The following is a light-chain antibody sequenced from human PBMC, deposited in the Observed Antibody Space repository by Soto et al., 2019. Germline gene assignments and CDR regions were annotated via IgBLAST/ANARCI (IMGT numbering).Light chain of an antibody. Sequence: QSALTQPASVSGFPGRSITISCTGTSSDIGGYNYVSWYQHYPGRAPQLIIYGVTNRPSGVSNRFSGSKSGNTASLTISGLQAEDEADYYCSSYTSTSPLAVFGPGTKVTVL. V-gene: IGLV2-14*03. CDR3: SSYTSTSPLAV. CDR2: GVT. J-gene: IGLJ1*01. CDR1: SSDIGGYNY.